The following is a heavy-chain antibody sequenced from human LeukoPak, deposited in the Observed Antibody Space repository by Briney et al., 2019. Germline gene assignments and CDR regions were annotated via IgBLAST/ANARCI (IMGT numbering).Heavy chain of an antibody. V-gene: IGHV4-34*01. J-gene: IGHJ6*02. CDR3: ASSSRLLWSLGV. CDR1: GGSFSGYY. Sequence: PSETLSLTCAVYGGSFSGYYWSWIRQPPGKGLEWIGEISHSGSTNYNPSLKSRVTISVDTSKNQFSLKLSSVTAADTAVYYCASSSRLLWSLGVWGQGTTVTVSS. CDR2: ISHSGST. D-gene: IGHD3-10*01.